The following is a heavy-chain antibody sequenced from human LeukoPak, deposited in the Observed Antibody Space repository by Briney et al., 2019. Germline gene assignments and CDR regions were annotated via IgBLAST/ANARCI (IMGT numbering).Heavy chain of an antibody. Sequence: SVKVSCKASGGPSSRDAFSWVRQAPGHGLEWMGRIIPIVDVANHAQNFRGRVTITADKSTSTVYMELSSLRSEDTAVYYCARGSRQQYTYGYCFDYWGQGTLVTVSS. CDR2: IIPIVDVA. V-gene: IGHV1-69*04. D-gene: IGHD3-10*01. CDR1: GGPSSRDA. CDR3: ARGSRQQYTYGYCFDY. J-gene: IGHJ4*02.